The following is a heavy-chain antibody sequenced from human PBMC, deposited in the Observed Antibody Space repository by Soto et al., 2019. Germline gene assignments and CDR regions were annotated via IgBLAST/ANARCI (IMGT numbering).Heavy chain of an antibody. CDR2: IYYSGST. Sequence: SETLSLTCTVSGGSISSYYWSWIRQPPGKGLEWIWYIYYSGSTYYNPSLKSRVTISVDTSKNQFSLKLSSVTAADTTVYYCARDSNYYYGMDVWGQGTTVTVSS. J-gene: IGHJ6*02. CDR1: GGSISSYY. CDR3: ARDSNYYYGMDV. V-gene: IGHV4-30-4*01.